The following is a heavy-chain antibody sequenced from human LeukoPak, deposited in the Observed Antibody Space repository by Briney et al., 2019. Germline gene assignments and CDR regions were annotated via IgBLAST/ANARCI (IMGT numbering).Heavy chain of an antibody. CDR1: GFRFSDYY. J-gene: IGHJ5*01. CDR2: ISSPGSTI. D-gene: IGHD5-18*01. CDR3: ARGGFRYGWCFDS. Sequence: GGSLRLSCAASGFRFSDYYMTWIRQAPGKGLEWISYISSPGSTIFYADSVKGRFTIFRDNAKNSLYLQMNTLRVEDTAVYYCARGGFRYGWCFDSWGQGTLVTVSS. V-gene: IGHV3-11*01.